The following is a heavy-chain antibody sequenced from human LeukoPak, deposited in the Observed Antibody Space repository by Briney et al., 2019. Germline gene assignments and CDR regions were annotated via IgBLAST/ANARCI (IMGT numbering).Heavy chain of an antibody. CDR2: INSDGSST. CDR3: ARDVPAARGNYFDY. D-gene: IGHD2-2*01. CDR1: GSTFSSYW. J-gene: IGHJ4*02. V-gene: IGHV3-74*01. Sequence: GGSLRLSCAASGSTFSSYWMYWVRQAPGKGLVWVSRINSDGSSTSYADSVKGRFTISRDNAKNTLYLQMNSLRAEDTAVYYCARDVPAARGNYFDYWGQGTLVTVSS.